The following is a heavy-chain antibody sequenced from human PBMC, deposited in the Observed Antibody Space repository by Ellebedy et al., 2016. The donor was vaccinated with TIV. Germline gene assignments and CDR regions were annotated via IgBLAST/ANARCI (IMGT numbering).Heavy chain of an antibody. CDR1: GFTFSSHY. V-gene: IGHV3-74*01. D-gene: IGHD4-23*01. J-gene: IGHJ3*02. CDR3: ARDMSWDYGGNSDAFDI. CDR2: ISRDGRAT. Sequence: PGGSLRLSCTTSGFTFSSHYMNWVRQGPGEGLVWVSRISRDGRATAYADSVKGRFTISRDDAKNTVYLHMNSLRDEDTAVYYCARDMSWDYGGNSDAFDIWGQGTMVTVSS.